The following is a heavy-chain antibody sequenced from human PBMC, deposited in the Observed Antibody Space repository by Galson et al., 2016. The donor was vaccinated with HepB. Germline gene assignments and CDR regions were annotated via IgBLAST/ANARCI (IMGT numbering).Heavy chain of an antibody. CDR3: AVLWFREVGFDY. CDR1: GFTFSSFA. Sequence: SLRLSCAASGFTFSSFAIHWVRQAPGKGLEWVAVISSDGSNKYYADSVKGRFTISRDNSKNTLYLQMNSLRADDTAVYYCAVLWFREVGFDYWGQGTLGTVS. D-gene: IGHD3-10*01. V-gene: IGHV3-30-3*01. J-gene: IGHJ4*02. CDR2: ISSDGSNK.